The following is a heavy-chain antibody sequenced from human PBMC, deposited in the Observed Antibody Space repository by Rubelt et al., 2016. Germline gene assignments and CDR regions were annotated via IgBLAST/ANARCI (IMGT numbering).Heavy chain of an antibody. CDR2: INHSGST. D-gene: IGHD2-2*01. Sequence: QVQLQESGPGLVKPSGTLSLTCAVSGGSISSSNWWSWVRQPPGKGLEWIGEINHSGSTNYNPSLKSRVTISVDTSKNQFSLKRSSVTAADTAVYYCARGIPTNCSSTSCPAKYYFDYWGQGTLVTVSS. J-gene: IGHJ4*02. V-gene: IGHV4-4*02. CDR3: ARGIPTNCSSTSCPAKYYFDY. CDR1: GGSISSSNW.